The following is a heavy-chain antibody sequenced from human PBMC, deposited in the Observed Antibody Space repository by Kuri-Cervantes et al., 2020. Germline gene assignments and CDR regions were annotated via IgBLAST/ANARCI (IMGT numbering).Heavy chain of an antibody. CDR2: IWYDGSNK. Sequence: GGSLRLSCAASGFTFSSYGMHWVRQAPGKGLEWVAVIWYDGSNKYYADSVKGRFTIFRDNSKNTLYLQMNSLRAEDTAVYYCAKDTITFGGVIVSWGAFDIWGQGTMVTVSS. CDR3: AKDTITFGGVIVSWGAFDI. D-gene: IGHD3-16*02. V-gene: IGHV3-30*02. J-gene: IGHJ3*02. CDR1: GFTFSSYG.